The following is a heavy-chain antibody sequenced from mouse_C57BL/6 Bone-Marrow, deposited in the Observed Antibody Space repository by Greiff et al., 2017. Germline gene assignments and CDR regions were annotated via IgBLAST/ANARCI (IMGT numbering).Heavy chain of an antibody. CDR2: INPNNGGT. D-gene: IGHD1-1*01. J-gene: IGHJ1*03. Sequence: EVQLQQSGPELVKPGPSVTMSCKASGYTFTDYNMHWVKQRHGKSLEWIGYINPNNGGTSYNQKFKGKATLTVNKSSSTAYMGLRSLTSKDTAVYYCARPLYYYGSSCGYWYFDVWGTGTTVTVSS. V-gene: IGHV1-22*01. CDR1: GYTFTDYN. CDR3: ARPLYYYGSSCGYWYFDV.